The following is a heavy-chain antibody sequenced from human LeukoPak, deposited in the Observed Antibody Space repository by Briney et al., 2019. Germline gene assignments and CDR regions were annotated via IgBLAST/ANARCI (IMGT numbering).Heavy chain of an antibody. CDR3: ARDSSSPFAEYFQH. V-gene: IGHV4-38-2*02. D-gene: IGHD6-6*01. J-gene: IGHJ1*01. Sequence: PSETLSLTCTVSGYSINSGYTWGWIRQPPGKGLEWIGNIYHSGGTYYNPSLTSRVTISVDTSKNQFSLKLSSVTAADTAVYYCARDSSSPFAEYFQHWGQGTLVTVSS. CDR2: IYHSGGT. CDR1: GYSINSGYT.